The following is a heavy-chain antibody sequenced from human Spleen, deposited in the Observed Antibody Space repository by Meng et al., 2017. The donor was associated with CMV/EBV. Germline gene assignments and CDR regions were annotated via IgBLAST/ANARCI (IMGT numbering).Heavy chain of an antibody. CDR3: AKDGTFDAFDI. CDR1: GFTYSNYW. D-gene: IGHD1-26*01. J-gene: IGHJ3*02. Sequence: GGSLRLSCAASGFTYSNYWMHWVRQAPGKGLEWVSAISGSGGSTYYADSVKGRFTISRDNSKNTLYLQMNSLRAEDTAVYYCAKDGTFDAFDIWGQGTMVTVSS. CDR2: ISGSGGST. V-gene: IGHV3-23*01.